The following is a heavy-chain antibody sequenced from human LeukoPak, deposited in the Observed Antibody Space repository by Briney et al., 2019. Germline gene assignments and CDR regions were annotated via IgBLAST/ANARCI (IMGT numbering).Heavy chain of an antibody. CDR2: IKSKVDGGTP. CDR1: GFSFSDAW. J-gene: IGHJ4*02. CDR3: TTRSPARYCSDGACYSSADY. V-gene: IGHV3-15*07. Sequence: GGSLRLSCAASGFSFSDAWMNWVRQAPGKGLEWVGHIKSKVDGGTPDYVAPVKGRFTISRDDSRNTLYLQMSSLKTEDTAVYYCTTRSPARYCSDGACYSSADYWGQGTLVTVSS. D-gene: IGHD2-15*01.